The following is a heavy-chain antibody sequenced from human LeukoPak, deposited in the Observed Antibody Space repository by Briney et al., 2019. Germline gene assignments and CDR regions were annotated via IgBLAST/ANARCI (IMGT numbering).Heavy chain of an antibody. CDR3: ARGIAVAGRGY. D-gene: IGHD6-19*01. CDR2: INAGNGNT. CDR1: RYTFTSYA. Sequence: ASVTVSCKASRYTFTSYALHWVSQAHGQRLEWMGWINAGNGNTKYSQKFQGRVTITRDTSASTAYMELSSLRSEDTAVYYCARGIAVAGRGYWGQGTRVTVSS. V-gene: IGHV1-3*01. J-gene: IGHJ4*02.